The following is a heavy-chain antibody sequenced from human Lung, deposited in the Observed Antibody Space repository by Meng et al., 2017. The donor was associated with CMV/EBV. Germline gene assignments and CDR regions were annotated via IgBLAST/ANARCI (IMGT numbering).Heavy chain of an antibody. CDR3: AKDDNGYMGEGGY. J-gene: IGHJ4*02. D-gene: IGHD5-24*01. Sequence: GESXKISCATSGFTLSSHAMSWVRQAPGKGLEWVSVIYWDGVETYYADSVRGRFTTFRDNSKNMVFLQMNSLRAEDTAVYYCAKDDNGYMGEGGYWGQGTLVTVSS. V-gene: IGHV3-23*03. CDR2: IYWDGVET. CDR1: GFTLSSHA.